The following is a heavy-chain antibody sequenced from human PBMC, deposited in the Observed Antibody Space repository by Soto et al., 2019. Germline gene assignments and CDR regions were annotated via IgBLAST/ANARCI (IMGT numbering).Heavy chain of an antibody. V-gene: IGHV3-30*03. CDR2: ISYDGSNK. J-gene: IGHJ4*02. CDR3: ATDYDFWSGPPGY. CDR1: GFTFSSYG. D-gene: IGHD3-3*01. Sequence: VQLVESGGGVVQPGRSLRLSCAASGFTFSSYGMHWVRQAPGKGLEWVAVISYDGSNKYYADSVKGRFTISRDNSKNTLYLQMNSLRAEDTAVYYCATDYDFWSGPPGYWGQGTLVTVSS.